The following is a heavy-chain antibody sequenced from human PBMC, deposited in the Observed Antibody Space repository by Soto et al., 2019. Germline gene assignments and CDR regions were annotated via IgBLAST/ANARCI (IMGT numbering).Heavy chain of an antibody. Sequence: QVQLQESGPGLVKPSQTLSLTCTVSGGSISSGGNSGTWFGRPPGRGLGGMGYGNYSGNTYYNPSLKSRVTISVDTSKNQFSLRLSSVTAADTAVYYCARDPQYTDTSGYYVSSGNFDYWGQGILVTVSS. V-gene: IGHV4-31*03. CDR1: GGSISSGGNS. CDR2: GNYSGNT. D-gene: IGHD3-22*01. CDR3: ARDPQYTDTSGYYVSSGNFDY. J-gene: IGHJ4*02.